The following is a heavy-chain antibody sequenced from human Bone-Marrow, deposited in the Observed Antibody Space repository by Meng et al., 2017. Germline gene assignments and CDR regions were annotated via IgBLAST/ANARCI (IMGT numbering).Heavy chain of an antibody. D-gene: IGHD2-15*01. V-gene: IGHV4-39*07. CDR3: ARDPTQYCSGGSCYSGSWPFDY. CDR1: GCSISSSSYY. CDR2: IYYSGST. J-gene: IGHJ4*02. Sequence: GPLRLSCTVSGCSISSSSYYWGCIRQPPGKGLEWIGSIYYSGSTYYNPSLKSRVTISVDTSKNQFSLKLSSVTAADTAVYYCARDPTQYCSGGSCYSGSWPFDYWGQGTLVTVSS.